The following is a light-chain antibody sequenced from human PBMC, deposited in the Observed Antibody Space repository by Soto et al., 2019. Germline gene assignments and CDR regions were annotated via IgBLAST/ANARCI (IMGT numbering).Light chain of an antibody. Sequence: EVVLTQSPDTLSLSPGERATLSCRASQSVSSSYLAWYQQKPGQAPRLLIYGASTRATGIPARFSGSGSETEFTLTISGLQPGDSATYYCQQYNSYSPTFGQGTKVDIK. CDR1: QSVSSSY. J-gene: IGKJ1*01. CDR2: GAS. V-gene: IGKV3-20*01. CDR3: QQYNSYSPT.